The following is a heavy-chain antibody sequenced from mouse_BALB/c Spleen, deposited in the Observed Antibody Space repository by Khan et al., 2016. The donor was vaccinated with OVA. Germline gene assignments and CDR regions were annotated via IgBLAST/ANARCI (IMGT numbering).Heavy chain of an antibody. V-gene: IGHV3-6*02. J-gene: IGHJ1*01. CDR1: GYSITSGYY. CDR3: ARDGDYYWYFDV. CDR2: ISYDGSN. D-gene: IGHD2-13*01. Sequence: EVKLEVSGPGLVKPSQSLSLTCSVTGYSITSGYYWNWIRQFPGNKLEWMGYISYDGSNNYNPSLKNRISITRDTSTNKFFLKLTSVTTEDTATYYCARDGDYYWYFDVWGAGTTVTVSA.